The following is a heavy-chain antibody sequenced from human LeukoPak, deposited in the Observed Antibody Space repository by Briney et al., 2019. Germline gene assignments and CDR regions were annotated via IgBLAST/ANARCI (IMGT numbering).Heavy chain of an antibody. V-gene: IGHV3-7*03. J-gene: IGHJ4*02. D-gene: IGHD6-13*01. CDR1: GFPFNAYW. CDR2: IRQDGDTK. CDR3: ARSLPYGTTWYGRSDF. Sequence: PGGSLRLSCAASGFPFNAYWMTWVRQAPGKGLEWVANIRQDGDTKYYVDSVKGRFTISRDNAMNSLYLQMNSLRAEDTAIYYCARSLPYGTTWYGRSDFWGQGTLVIVSS.